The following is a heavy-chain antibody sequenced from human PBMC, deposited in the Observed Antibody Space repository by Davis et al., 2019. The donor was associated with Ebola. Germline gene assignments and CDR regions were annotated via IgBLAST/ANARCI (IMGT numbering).Heavy chain of an antibody. J-gene: IGHJ3*02. Sequence: GESLKISCAASGFTFSSYGMHWVRQAPGKGLEWVAVISYDGSNKYYADSVKGRFTISRDNSKNTLYLQMNSLRAEDTAVYYCAKDDYGGKSAFDIWGQGTMVTVSS. CDR3: AKDDYGGKSAFDI. CDR2: ISYDGSNK. D-gene: IGHD4-23*01. CDR1: GFTFSSYG. V-gene: IGHV3-30*18.